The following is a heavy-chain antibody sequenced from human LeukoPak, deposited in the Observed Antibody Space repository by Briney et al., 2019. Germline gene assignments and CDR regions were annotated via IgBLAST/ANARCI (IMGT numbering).Heavy chain of an antibody. V-gene: IGHV3-73*01. J-gene: IGHJ4*02. D-gene: IGHD2-15*01. CDR3: TTYCSGGSCYRDSSN. CDR1: GFTFSGSA. Sequence: GGSLRLSCAASGFTFSGSAMHWVRQASGKGLEWVGRIRSKANSYATAYAASVKGRFTISRDDSKNTAYLQMNSLKTEDTAVYYCTTYCSGGSCYRDSSNWGQGTLVTVSS. CDR2: IRSKANSYAT.